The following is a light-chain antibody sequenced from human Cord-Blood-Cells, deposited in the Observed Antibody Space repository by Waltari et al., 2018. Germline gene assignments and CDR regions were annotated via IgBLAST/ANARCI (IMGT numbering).Light chain of an antibody. V-gene: IGKV1-33*01. J-gene: IGKJ4*01. CDR2: DAS. CDR3: QQYDNLPLT. CDR1: QDISNY. Sequence: DIQMTQSPSSLSASVGERVTITCQASQDISNYLNWYPQKPGKAPKLLIYDASNLETGVPSRFSGSGSGTDFTFTISSLQPEDIATYYCQQYDNLPLTFGGGTKVEIK.